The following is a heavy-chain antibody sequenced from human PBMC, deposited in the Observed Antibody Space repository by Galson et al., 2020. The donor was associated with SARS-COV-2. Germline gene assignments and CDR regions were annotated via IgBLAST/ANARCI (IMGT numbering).Heavy chain of an antibody. CDR2: MNPNSGNT. D-gene: IGHD2-2*01. Sequence: ASVKVSCKASGYTFTSYDINWVRQATGQGLEWMGWMNPNSGNTGYAQKFQGRVTMTRNTSISTAYMELSSLRSEDTAVYYCARGDLPSIYYYYGMDVWGQGTTVTVSS. V-gene: IGHV1-8*01. CDR1: GYTFTSYD. CDR3: ARGDLPSIYYYYGMDV. J-gene: IGHJ6*02.